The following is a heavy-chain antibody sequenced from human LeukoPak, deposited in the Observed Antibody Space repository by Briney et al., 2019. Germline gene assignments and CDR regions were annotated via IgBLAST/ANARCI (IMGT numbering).Heavy chain of an antibody. J-gene: IGHJ4*02. D-gene: IGHD5-24*01. CDR1: GFTFSSYA. CDR3: AKDSRRFDF. CDR2: MSPGGGPT. V-gene: IGHV3-23*01. Sequence: GGSLRLSCAASGFTFSSYAMSWVRKAPGKGLEWVSFMSPGGGPTYYADSVKGRFTVSRDNSKNTLFLQMNSLRAEDTAVYYCAKDSRRFDFWGQGTLVTVSS.